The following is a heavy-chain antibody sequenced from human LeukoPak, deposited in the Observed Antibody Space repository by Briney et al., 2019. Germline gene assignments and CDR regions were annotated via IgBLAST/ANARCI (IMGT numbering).Heavy chain of an antibody. Sequence: ASVKVSCKASGYTFTGYYMHWVRQSPGQGLEWMGWINPNSGGTNYAQKFQGRVTMTRDTSISTAYMELSRLRSDDTAVYYCARGGYSSSNNWFDPWGQGTLVTVSS. CDR2: INPNSGGT. J-gene: IGHJ5*02. V-gene: IGHV1-2*02. D-gene: IGHD6-13*01. CDR3: ARGGYSSSNNWFDP. CDR1: GYTFTGYY.